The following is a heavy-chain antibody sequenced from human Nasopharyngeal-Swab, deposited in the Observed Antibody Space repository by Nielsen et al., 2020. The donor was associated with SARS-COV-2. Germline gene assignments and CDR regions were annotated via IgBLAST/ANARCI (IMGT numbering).Heavy chain of an antibody. CDR1: GFTLSSYA. V-gene: IGHV3-23*01. D-gene: IGHD3-9*01. CDR3: AKDYDIGY. CDR2: ISGSGGST. Sequence: GESRNISCAASGFTLSSYAMSWVRQAPGKGLEWVSVISGSGGSTNYADSVKGRFTISRDNSKSTLDLQMNSLRAEDTAVYYCAKDYDIGYWGQGTLVTVSS. J-gene: IGHJ4*02.